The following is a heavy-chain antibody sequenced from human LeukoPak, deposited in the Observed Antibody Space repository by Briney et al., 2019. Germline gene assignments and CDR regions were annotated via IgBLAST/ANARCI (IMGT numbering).Heavy chain of an antibody. CDR1: GFTFTAYW. V-gene: IGHV1-46*01. D-gene: IGHD1-26*01. Sequence: GASVKVSCKASGFTFTAYWMHWVRQAPGQGLEWMGVVNPTADNRVYAQKFQGRVTMTRDTSTSTAYMELSSLRSEDTAVYFCARDNGRREGGTTFWWFDPWGQGTLVTVSS. CDR3: ARDNGRREGGTTFWWFDP. J-gene: IGHJ5*02. CDR2: VNPTADNR.